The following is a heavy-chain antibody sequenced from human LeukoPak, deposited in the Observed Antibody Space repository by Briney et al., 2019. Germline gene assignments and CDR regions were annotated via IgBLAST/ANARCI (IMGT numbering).Heavy chain of an antibody. Sequence: PGGSLRLSCAASGFTVSSNYMSWVRQAPGKGLEWVAVISYDGSNKYYADSVKGRFTISRDNSKNTLYLQMNSLRAEDTAVYYCAPGGDYTFFDYWGQGTLVTVSS. D-gene: IGHD4-17*01. J-gene: IGHJ4*02. V-gene: IGHV3-30*03. CDR2: ISYDGSNK. CDR1: GFTVSSNY. CDR3: APGGDYTFFDY.